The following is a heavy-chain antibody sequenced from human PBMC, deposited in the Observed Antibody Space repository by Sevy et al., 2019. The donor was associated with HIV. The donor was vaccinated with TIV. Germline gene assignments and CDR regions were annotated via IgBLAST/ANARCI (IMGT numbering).Heavy chain of an antibody. CDR3: ARMKEERAFDV. D-gene: IGHD1-26*01. Sequence: GSLRLSCAVSGITFSNFAMHWVRQAPGRGLEWVAVISYDGSQNSYADSVRGRFTISRDNSKSTLYLHLNGLGGQETAIYYGARMKEERAFDVWGQGTMVTVSS. J-gene: IGHJ3*01. CDR2: ISYDGSQN. V-gene: IGHV3-30*03. CDR1: GITFSNFA.